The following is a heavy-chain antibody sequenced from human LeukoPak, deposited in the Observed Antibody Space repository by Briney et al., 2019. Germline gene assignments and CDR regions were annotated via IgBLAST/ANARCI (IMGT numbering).Heavy chain of an antibody. CDR1: GGSISSSSYY. Sequence: PSETLSLTCTVSGGSISSSSYYWGWIRQPPGKGLEWIGSIYYSGSTYYNPSLKSRVTISVDTSKNQFSLKLSSVTAADTAVYYCARAGSGGSRDAFDIWGQGTMVTVSS. V-gene: IGHV4-39*01. CDR3: ARAGSGGSRDAFDI. J-gene: IGHJ3*02. CDR2: IYYSGST. D-gene: IGHD2-15*01.